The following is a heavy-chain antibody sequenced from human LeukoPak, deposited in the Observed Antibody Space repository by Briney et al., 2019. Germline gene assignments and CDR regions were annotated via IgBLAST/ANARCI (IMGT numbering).Heavy chain of an antibody. CDR1: GGSISSYY. Sequence: SETLSLTCTVSGGSISSYYWNWIRQPAGKGLDWIGRIYTSGSTNYNPSLKSRVTMSVDTSKNQFSLKLTSVTAADSAVYYCARVSSSDWYNERGAFDIWGQGTMVTVSS. V-gene: IGHV4-4*07. D-gene: IGHD6-13*01. CDR2: IYTSGST. CDR3: ARVSSSDWYNERGAFDI. J-gene: IGHJ3*02.